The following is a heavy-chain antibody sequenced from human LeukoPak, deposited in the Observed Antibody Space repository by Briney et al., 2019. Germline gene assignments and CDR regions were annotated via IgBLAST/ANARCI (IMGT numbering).Heavy chain of an antibody. CDR2: ISSSSSTI. J-gene: IGHJ3*02. CDR1: GFTFSSYS. V-gene: IGHV3-48*01. Sequence: GGSLRLSCAASGFTFSSYSMNWIRQAPGKGLEWVSYISSSSSTIYYADSVKGRFTISRDNAKNSLYLQMNSLRAEDTAVYYCARDSPKQWLVTDAFDIWGQGTMVTVSS. D-gene: IGHD6-19*01. CDR3: ARDSPKQWLVTDAFDI.